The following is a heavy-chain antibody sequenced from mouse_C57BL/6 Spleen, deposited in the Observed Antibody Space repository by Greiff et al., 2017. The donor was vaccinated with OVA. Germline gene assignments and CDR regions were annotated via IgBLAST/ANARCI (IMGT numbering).Heavy chain of an antibody. CDR2: ISDGGSYT. D-gene: IGHD4-1*01. J-gene: IGHJ3*01. CDR3: ARELGGVAWFAY. Sequence: EVHLVESGGGLVKPGGSLKLSCAASGFTFSSYAMSWVRQTPEKRLEWVATISDGGSYTYYPDNVKGRFTISRDNAKNNLYLQMSHLKSEDTAMYYCARELGGVAWFAYWGQGTLVTVSA. CDR1: GFTFSSYA. V-gene: IGHV5-4*01.